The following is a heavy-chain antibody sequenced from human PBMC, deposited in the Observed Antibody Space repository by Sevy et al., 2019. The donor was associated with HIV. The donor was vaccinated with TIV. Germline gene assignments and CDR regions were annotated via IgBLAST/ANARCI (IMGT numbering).Heavy chain of an antibody. D-gene: IGHD2-2*01. CDR3: ARDLRVLVPAATSGFDY. Sequence: SQTLSLTCAISGDSVSSNSAAWNWIRQSPSRGLEWLGRTYYRSKWNNDYAVSMKSRITINPDTSKNQFSLQLNSVTPEDTAVYYCARDLRVLVPAATSGFDYWGQGTLVTVSS. CDR1: GDSVSSNSAA. V-gene: IGHV6-1*01. CDR2: TYYRSKWNN. J-gene: IGHJ4*02.